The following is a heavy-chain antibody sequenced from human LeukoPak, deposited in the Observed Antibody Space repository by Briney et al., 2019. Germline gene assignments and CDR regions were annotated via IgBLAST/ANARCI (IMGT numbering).Heavy chain of an antibody. CDR3: ASFVGYCSSTSCYFEDFGDY. J-gene: IGHJ4*02. Sequence: SETLSLTCTVSGGSISSSSYYWGWIRQPPGKGLEWIGSIYYSGSTYYNPSLKSRVTISVDTSKNQFSLKLSSVTAADTAVYYCASFVGYCSSTSCYFEDFGDYWGQGTLVTVSS. CDR1: GGSISSSSYY. CDR2: IYYSGST. D-gene: IGHD2-2*03. V-gene: IGHV4-39*07.